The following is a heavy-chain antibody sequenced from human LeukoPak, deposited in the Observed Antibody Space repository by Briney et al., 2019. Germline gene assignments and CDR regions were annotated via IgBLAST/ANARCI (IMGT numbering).Heavy chain of an antibody. Sequence: GGSLRLSCAASGFTFSNAWMSWVRQAPGKGLEWVGRIKSKTDDGTTDYAAPVKGRFTISRDDSKNTLYLQMNSLKTEDTAVYYCARYGSGWSFDYWGQGTLVTVSS. V-gene: IGHV3-15*01. CDR3: ARYGSGWSFDY. D-gene: IGHD6-19*01. CDR2: IKSKTDDGTT. CDR1: GFTFSNAW. J-gene: IGHJ4*02.